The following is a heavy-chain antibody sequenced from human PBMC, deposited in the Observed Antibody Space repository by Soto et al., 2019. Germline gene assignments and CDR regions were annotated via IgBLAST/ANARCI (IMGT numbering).Heavy chain of an antibody. CDR1: XFTFSSYA. CDR2: ISYDGSNK. J-gene: IGHJ4*02. Sequence: SLRLSCAASXFTFSSYAMHWVRQAPGKGLEWVAVISYDGSNKYYADSVKGRFTISRDNSKNTLYLQMNSLRAEDTAVYHCASESLRRYYYDSSGYFDYWGQGTLVTVST. V-gene: IGHV3-30-3*01. CDR3: ASESLRRYYYDSSGYFDY. D-gene: IGHD3-22*01.